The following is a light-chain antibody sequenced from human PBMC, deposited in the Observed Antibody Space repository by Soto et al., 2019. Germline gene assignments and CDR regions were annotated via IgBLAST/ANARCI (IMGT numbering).Light chain of an antibody. Sequence: QSALTQPASVSGSPGQSITISCTGTSSDVGGYNFVSWYQQHPGKAPKVMIYDVSDRPSGVSDRFSGSKSGNTASLTISGLQAEDEAHSYCTSYPTSSTVVFGGGTKLTVL. CDR3: TSYPTSSTVV. CDR1: SSDVGGYNF. CDR2: DVS. V-gene: IGLV2-14*03. J-gene: IGLJ2*01.